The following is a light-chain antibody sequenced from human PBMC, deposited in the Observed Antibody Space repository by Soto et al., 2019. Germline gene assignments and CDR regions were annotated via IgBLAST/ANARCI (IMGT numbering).Light chain of an antibody. CDR2: DVT. J-gene: IGLJ1*01. V-gene: IGLV2-14*03. CDR3: SSYSSTSTRRL. Sequence: QSVLTQPASVSGSPGQSITIPCTGTSNDIGGYNYVSWYQQFPGKAPKLIIYDVTKRTSGVSFRFSGSKSGNTASLTISGLQAEDEAGYHCSSYSSTSTRRLFGAGTKLTVL. CDR1: SNDIGGYNY.